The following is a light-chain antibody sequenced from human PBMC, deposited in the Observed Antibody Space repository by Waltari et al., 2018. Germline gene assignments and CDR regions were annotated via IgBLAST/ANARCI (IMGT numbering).Light chain of an antibody. J-gene: IGKJ1*01. CDR1: ENVNNY. V-gene: IGKV1-39*01. CDR2: KAS. Sequence: DIQMTQSPSSLSASVGDRVTITCRASENVNNYLNWYQQKPGKAPKLLIYKASTLQSGVPSRVSGSGSGTDYTFTISSLQSEDVATYYCQHGYGTPWTFGQGTKVEIK. CDR3: QHGYGTPWT.